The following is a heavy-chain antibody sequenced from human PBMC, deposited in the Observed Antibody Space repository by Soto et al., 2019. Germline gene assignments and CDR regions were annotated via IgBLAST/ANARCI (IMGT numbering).Heavy chain of an antibody. CDR2: IIPIFGTA. V-gene: IGHV1-69*13. CDR1: GGTLLSYA. Sequence: SVKVSCKASGGTLLSYAIRLLLQAPVQVLEWMGGIIPIFGTANYAQKFQGRVTITADESTSTAYMELSSLRSEDTAVYYCARERSRYDRSGYYRPDYWGQGTLVTVSS. J-gene: IGHJ4*02. CDR3: ARERSRYDRSGYYRPDY. D-gene: IGHD3-22*01.